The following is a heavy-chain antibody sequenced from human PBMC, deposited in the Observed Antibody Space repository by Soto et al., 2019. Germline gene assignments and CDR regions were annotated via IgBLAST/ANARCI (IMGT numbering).Heavy chain of an antibody. CDR2: IYSGGTT. V-gene: IGHV3-66*01. CDR3: ARGGSGSDWDYYGMDV. J-gene: IGHJ6*02. Sequence: EVQLVESGGGLVQPGGSLRLSCAGSALTASKNYISWGRQPPGKGLEWVSVIYSGGTTYYADSVKDRFSISRDTSKSTLYLQMDNLRAGDTAVYYCARGGSGSDWDYYGMDVWGQGTTVTVSS. D-gene: IGHD3-10*01. CDR1: ALTASKNY.